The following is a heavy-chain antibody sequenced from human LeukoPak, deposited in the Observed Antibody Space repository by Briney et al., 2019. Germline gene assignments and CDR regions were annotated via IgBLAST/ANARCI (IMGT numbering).Heavy chain of an antibody. J-gene: IGHJ6*03. Sequence: SETLSLTCAVYGGSFSGYYWSWLRQPPGKGLEGIGEINHSGSTNYNPSLKSRVTISVDTSKNQFSLKLSSVTAADTAVYYCARGRISYYYYYYMDVWGKGTTVTVSS. V-gene: IGHV4-34*01. CDR2: INHSGST. CDR3: ARGRISYYYYYYMDV. CDR1: GGSFSGYY.